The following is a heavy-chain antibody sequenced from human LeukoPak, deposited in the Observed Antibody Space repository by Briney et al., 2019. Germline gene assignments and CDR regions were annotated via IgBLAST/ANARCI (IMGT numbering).Heavy chain of an antibody. V-gene: IGHV3-7*04. Sequence: GGSLRLSCVVSGFTFSSYWMSWVRQAPGKGLEWVANIKQDGSEKYYVDSVKGRFTISRDAAKTSLHLQMDSLPAEDTALYYCARAGHNGGSYHFGYWGQGALVTVSS. J-gene: IGHJ4*02. CDR1: GFTFSSYW. D-gene: IGHD1-26*01. CDR2: IKQDGSEK. CDR3: ARAGHNGGSYHFGY.